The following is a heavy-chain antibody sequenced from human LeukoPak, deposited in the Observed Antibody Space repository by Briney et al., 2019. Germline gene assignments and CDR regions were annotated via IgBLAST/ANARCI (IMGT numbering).Heavy chain of an antibody. V-gene: IGHV4-59*01. Sequence: SETLSLTCAVYGGSFSGYFWTWIRQPPGKGLEWIGYIYYSGTTNYNPSLKSRVTISLDTSKNQFSLKLSSVTAADTAVYYCARAQNYYDSSGYYQNYYYYYMDVWGKGTTVTVSS. CDR2: IYYSGTT. CDR1: GGSFSGYF. CDR3: ARAQNYYDSSGYYQNYYYYYMDV. D-gene: IGHD3-22*01. J-gene: IGHJ6*03.